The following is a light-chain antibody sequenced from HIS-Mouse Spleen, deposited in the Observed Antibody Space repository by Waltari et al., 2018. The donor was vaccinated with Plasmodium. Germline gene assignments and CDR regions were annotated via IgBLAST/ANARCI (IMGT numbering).Light chain of an antibody. CDR3: CSYAGSSTYV. CDR1: SSDVGRYNL. V-gene: IGLV2-23*01. J-gene: IGLJ1*01. Sequence: QSALTQPASVSGSPGQSITISCTGTSSDVGRYNLVSWYQQHPGKAPKLMIYEGSKRPSWVLNRFSGSKSVNTASLTISGLQAEDEADYYCCSYAGSSTYVFGTGTKVTVL. CDR2: EGS.